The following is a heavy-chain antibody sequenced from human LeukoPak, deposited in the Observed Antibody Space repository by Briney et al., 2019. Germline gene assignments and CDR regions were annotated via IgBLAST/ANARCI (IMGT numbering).Heavy chain of an antibody. D-gene: IGHD3-10*01. CDR2: ICYSGST. J-gene: IGHJ3*02. Sequence: PSETLSLTCTVSGGSISSSSYYWGWIRQPPGKGLEWIGSICYSGSTYYNPSLKSRVTISVDTSKNQFSLKLSSVTAADTAVYYCARTAIVLLWFGELPYDAFDIWGQGTMVTVSS. CDR3: ARTAIVLLWFGELPYDAFDI. CDR1: GGSISSSSYY. V-gene: IGHV4-39*01.